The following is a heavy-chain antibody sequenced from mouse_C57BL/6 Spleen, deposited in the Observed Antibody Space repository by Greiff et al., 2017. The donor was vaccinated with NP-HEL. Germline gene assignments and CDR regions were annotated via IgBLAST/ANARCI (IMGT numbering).Heavy chain of an antibody. CDR2: IYPGGGYT. D-gene: IGHD2-2*01. CDR1: GYTFTNYW. Sequence: VQLVESGAELVRPGTSVKMSCKASGYTFTNYWIGWAKQRPGHGLEWIGDIYPGGGYTNYNEKFKGKATLTADKSSSTAYMQFSSLTSEDSAIYYCARLMVTTGAMDYWGQGTSVTVSS. J-gene: IGHJ4*01. CDR3: ARLMVTTGAMDY. V-gene: IGHV1-63*01.